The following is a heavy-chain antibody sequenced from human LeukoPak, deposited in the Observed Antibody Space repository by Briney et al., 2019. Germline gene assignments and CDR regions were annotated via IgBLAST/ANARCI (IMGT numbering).Heavy chain of an antibody. CDR1: GGSISSYY. V-gene: IGHV4-4*07. CDR2: IYTSGST. J-gene: IGHJ5*02. CDR3: AREGRIVVVPAANRYNWFDP. D-gene: IGHD2-2*01. Sequence: PSETLSLTCTVSGGSISSYYWSWIRQPAGKGLEWIGRIYTSGSTNYNPSLKSRVTMSVDTSKNQFSLKLSSVTAADTAVYYCAREGRIVVVPAANRYNWFDPWGQGTLVTVSS.